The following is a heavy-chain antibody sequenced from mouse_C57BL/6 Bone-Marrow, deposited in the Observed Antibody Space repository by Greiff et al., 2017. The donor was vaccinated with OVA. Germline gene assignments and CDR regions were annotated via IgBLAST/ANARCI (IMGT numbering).Heavy chain of an antibody. CDR1: GYSITSDY. J-gene: IGHJ4*01. CDR3: ARGVTTLRNAMDY. CDR2: ISYSGST. D-gene: IGHD2-2*01. V-gene: IGHV3-8*01. Sequence: EVKLMESGPGLAKPSQTLSLPCSVTGYSITSDYWNWIRKFPGNKLEYMGYISYSGSTYYNPSLKSRISITRDTSKNQYYLQLNSVTTEDTATYYCARGVTTLRNAMDYWGQGTSVTVSS.